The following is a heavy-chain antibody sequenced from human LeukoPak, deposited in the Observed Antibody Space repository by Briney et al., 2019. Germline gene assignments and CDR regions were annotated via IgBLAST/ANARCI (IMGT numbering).Heavy chain of an antibody. CDR2: IKQDGSEK. Sequence: GGSLRLSCAASGFTFSSYWMSWVRQAPGKGLEWVANIKQDGSEKYYVDSVKGRFTISRDNSKNTLYLQMNSLRAEDTAVYYCAKFSSSWFWFDPWGQGTLVTVSS. CDR1: GFTFSSYW. D-gene: IGHD6-13*01. J-gene: IGHJ5*02. CDR3: AKFSSSWFWFDP. V-gene: IGHV3-7*01.